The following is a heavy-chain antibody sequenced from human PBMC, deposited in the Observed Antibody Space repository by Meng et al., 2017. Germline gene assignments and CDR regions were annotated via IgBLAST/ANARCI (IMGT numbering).Heavy chain of an antibody. CDR3: AHIPYSSSWYEYFQH. V-gene: IGHV2-5*01. J-gene: IGHJ1*01. CDR1: GFSVRTSGVG. Sequence: QYAGPPWGKARLQFTWSFYFDGFSVRTSGVGVGWIRQPPGKALELLALIYWNDDKRYSPSLKSRLTITKDTSKNQVVLTMTNIDPVDTATYYCAHIPYSSSWYEYFQHWGQGTLVTVSS. CDR2: IYWNDDK. D-gene: IGHD6-13*01.